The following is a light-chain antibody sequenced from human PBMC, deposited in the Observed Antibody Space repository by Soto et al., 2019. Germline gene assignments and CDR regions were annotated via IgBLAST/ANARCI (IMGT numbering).Light chain of an antibody. CDR2: KAS. J-gene: IGKJ1*01. CDR3: QHYYNWPRT. Sequence: DIQMTQSPSTLSASVGDRVTITCRASQSISSWLAWYQQTPGKAPKLLIYKASTLESGVPSRFRGSGSGTEFTLTISSLQSEDFAVYYCQHYYNWPRTFGQGTKVDIK. V-gene: IGKV1-5*03. CDR1: QSISSW.